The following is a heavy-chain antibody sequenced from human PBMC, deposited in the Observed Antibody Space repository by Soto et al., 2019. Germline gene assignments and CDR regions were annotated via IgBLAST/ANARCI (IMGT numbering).Heavy chain of an antibody. V-gene: IGHV4-4*07. CDR2: IYSTGIT. Sequence: LSLTCTVSGLSINGYFWSWVRQPAGKGLEWIGRIYSTGITNYSPSLKGRVTMSVDTSQNQFSLKLTSVTAADTAMYYCVRGDVFSIWGRGAMVTVSS. CDR3: VRGDVFSI. D-gene: IGHD3-16*01. J-gene: IGHJ3*02. CDR1: GLSINGYF.